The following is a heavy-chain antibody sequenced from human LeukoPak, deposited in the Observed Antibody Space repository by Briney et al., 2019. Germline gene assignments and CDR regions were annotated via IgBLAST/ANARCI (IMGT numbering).Heavy chain of an antibody. V-gene: IGHV3-21*01. Sequence: AGGSLRLSCAASGFTFSSYNMDWVRQAPRKGLEWVSFIDSSSRYIYQADSVKGRFTISRDNAKSSVFLQMNSLRAEDTAVYYCARVGGHCASTSCPPPDYWGQGTLVTVSS. CDR2: IDSSSRYI. D-gene: IGHD2-2*01. CDR1: GFTFSSYN. J-gene: IGHJ4*02. CDR3: ARVGGHCASTSCPPPDY.